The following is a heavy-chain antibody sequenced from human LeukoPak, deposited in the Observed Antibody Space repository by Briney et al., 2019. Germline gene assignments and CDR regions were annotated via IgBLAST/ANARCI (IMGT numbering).Heavy chain of an antibody. D-gene: IGHD3-22*01. V-gene: IGHV3-43*01. Sequence: GGSLRLSCAASGFTFDDYTMPWVRQAPGKGLEWVSLISWDGGSTYYADSVKGRFTISRDNSKNSLYLQMNSLRTEDTALYYCAKGRKYYYDSSGYYYVHYYGMDVWGQGTTVTVSS. CDR1: GFTFDDYT. CDR2: ISWDGGST. J-gene: IGHJ6*02. CDR3: AKGRKYYYDSSGYYYVHYYGMDV.